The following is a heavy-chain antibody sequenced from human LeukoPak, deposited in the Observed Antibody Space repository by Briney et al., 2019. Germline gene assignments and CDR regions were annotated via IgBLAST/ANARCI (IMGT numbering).Heavy chain of an antibody. CDR2: ISGSGSTT. D-gene: IGHD3-10*01. CDR3: AKVTGSGI. Sequence: PGGSLRLSCAACGFTFGSYAMSWVRQAPGKGLEWVSAISGSGSTTYYADSVKGRFTISRDNSKNTLYLQMNSLRAEDTAVYYCAKVTGSGIWGQGTLVIVSS. J-gene: IGHJ4*02. CDR1: GFTFGSYA. V-gene: IGHV3-23*01.